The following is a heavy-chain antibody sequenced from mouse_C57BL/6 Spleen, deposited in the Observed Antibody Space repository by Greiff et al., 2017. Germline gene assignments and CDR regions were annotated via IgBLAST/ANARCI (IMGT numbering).Heavy chain of an antibody. V-gene: IGHV1-19*01. CDR1: GYTFTDYY. CDR2: INPYNGGT. J-gene: IGHJ1*03. D-gene: IGHD1-1*01. Sequence: EVQLQQSGPVLVKPGASVKMSCKASGYTFTDYYMNWVKQSHGKSLEWIGVINPYNGGTSYNQKFKGKATLTVDKSSSTAYMELNSLTSEDSAVYYCARRPFITTVGYFDVWGTGTTVTVSS. CDR3: ARRPFITTVGYFDV.